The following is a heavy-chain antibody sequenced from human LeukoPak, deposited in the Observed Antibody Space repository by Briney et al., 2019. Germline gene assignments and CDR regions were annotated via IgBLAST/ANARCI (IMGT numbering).Heavy chain of an antibody. Sequence: GGSLRLSCAASGFTFSGSAMHWVRQASGKGLEWVGRIRSKANSYATAYAASVKGRFTISRGDSKNTAYLQMNSLKTEDTAVYYCTRVKASPDYYDSSGCFFDYWGQGTLVTVSS. V-gene: IGHV3-73*01. CDR3: TRVKASPDYYDSSGCFFDY. CDR2: IRSKANSYAT. D-gene: IGHD3-22*01. CDR1: GFTFSGSA. J-gene: IGHJ4*02.